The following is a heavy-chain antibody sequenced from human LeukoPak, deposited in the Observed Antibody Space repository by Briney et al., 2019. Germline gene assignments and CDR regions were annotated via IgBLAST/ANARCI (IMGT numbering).Heavy chain of an antibody. J-gene: IGHJ4*02. CDR2: IIPIFGTA. Sequence: WASVKVSCKASGGTFSSYAISWVRQTPGQGLEWMGGIIPIFGTANYAQKFQGRVTITADESTSTAYMELSSLRSEDTAVYYCAKGIVSTSAGGFDYWGQGTLVTVSS. CDR1: GGTFSSYA. CDR3: AKGIVSTSAGGFDY. D-gene: IGHD2-2*01. V-gene: IGHV1-69*01.